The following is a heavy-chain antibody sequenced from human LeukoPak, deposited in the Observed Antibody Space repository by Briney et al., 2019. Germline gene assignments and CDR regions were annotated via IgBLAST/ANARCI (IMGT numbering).Heavy chain of an antibody. Sequence: PSETLSLTCTVSGGSISSYYWSWIRQPPGKGLEWVSAISGSGGSTYYADSVKGRFTISRDNSKNTLYLQMNSLRAEDTAVYYCAKDQKFTISSFDYWGQGTLVTVSS. CDR3: AKDQKFTISSFDY. D-gene: IGHD3-3*01. V-gene: IGHV3-23*01. J-gene: IGHJ4*02. CDR2: ISGSGGST. CDR1: GGSISSYY.